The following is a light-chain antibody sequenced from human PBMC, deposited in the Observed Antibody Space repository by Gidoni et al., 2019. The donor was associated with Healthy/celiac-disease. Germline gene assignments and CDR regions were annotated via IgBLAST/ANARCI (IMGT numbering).Light chain of an antibody. CDR1: ALPKQY. V-gene: IGLV3-25*02. Sequence: SYELTQPPSVSVSPGQTARITCSGDALPKQYAYWYQQKPGQAPVLVIYKDSERPSGIPERFSCSSSGTTVTLTISGVQAEDEADYYCQSADENVVFGGGTKLTVL. J-gene: IGLJ2*01. CDR2: KDS. CDR3: QSADENVV.